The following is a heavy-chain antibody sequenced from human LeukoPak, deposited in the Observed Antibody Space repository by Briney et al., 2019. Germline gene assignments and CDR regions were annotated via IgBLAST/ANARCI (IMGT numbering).Heavy chain of an antibody. CDR3: ARGPYGDYTSYYGVDV. V-gene: IGHV3-48*01. CDR1: GFTFSTYS. Sequence: GGSLRLSCAASGFTFSTYSMNWVRQAPGKGLEWVSYISSSTTTTFYTDSVKGRFTISRDSAKNSLYLHMNSLRVEDTAVYYCARGPYGDYTSYYGVDVWGQGTTVTVS. D-gene: IGHD4-17*01. J-gene: IGHJ6*02. CDR2: ISSSTTTT.